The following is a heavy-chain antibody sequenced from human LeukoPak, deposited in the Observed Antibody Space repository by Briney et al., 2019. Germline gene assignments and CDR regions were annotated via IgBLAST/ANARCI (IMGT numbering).Heavy chain of an antibody. J-gene: IGHJ3*02. CDR2: IYYSGST. Sequence: PSETPSLTCTVSGGSISSGDYYWSWIRQPPGKGLEWIGYIYYSGSTYYNPSLKSRVTISVDTSKNQFSLKLSSVTAADTAVYYCARAMVRGVPDAFDIWGQGTMVTVSS. V-gene: IGHV4-30-4*01. CDR1: GGSISSGDYY. D-gene: IGHD3-10*01. CDR3: ARAMVRGVPDAFDI.